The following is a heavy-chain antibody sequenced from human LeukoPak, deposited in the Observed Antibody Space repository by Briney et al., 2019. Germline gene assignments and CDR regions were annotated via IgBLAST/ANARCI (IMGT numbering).Heavy chain of an antibody. CDR1: GFTFGRCS. CDR3: ARPVDTPGYYYAMDV. J-gene: IGHJ6*02. Sequence: GGSLRLSCAASGFTFGRCSMHWVRQAPGKGLEWVAVISYDGSNKYYADSVQGRFTISRNNSKNTLYLQMNSLRAEDTAVYYCARPVDTPGYYYAMDVWGQGTTVTVSS. V-gene: IGHV3-30-3*01. D-gene: IGHD5-18*01. CDR2: ISYDGSNK.